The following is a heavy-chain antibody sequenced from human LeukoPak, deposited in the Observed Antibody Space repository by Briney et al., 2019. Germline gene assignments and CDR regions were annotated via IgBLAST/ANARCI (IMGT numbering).Heavy chain of an antibody. V-gene: IGHV3-48*01. CDR1: GFTFSTYS. D-gene: IGHD7-27*01. CDR2: ISSTTSTI. CDR3: ARDLGNWGWNDF. J-gene: IGHJ4*02. Sequence: PGGSLRLSCAASGFTFSTYSMNWVRQAPGKGLEWVSYISSTTSTIYYADSVQGRFTISRDNSKNTLYLQMNSLRAEDTAVYYCARDLGNWGWNDFWGQGTLVTVSS.